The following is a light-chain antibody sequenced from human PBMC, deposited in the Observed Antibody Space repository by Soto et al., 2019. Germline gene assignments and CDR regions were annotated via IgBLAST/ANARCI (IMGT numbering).Light chain of an antibody. J-gene: IGKJ1*01. V-gene: IGKV1-5*03. Sequence: DIQMTQSPSTLSASVGDRVTITCRASQSIDSGLAWYQQKPGKAPKLLIYKASTLESGVPLRFSGSGSGTEFPLIITSRRPDDFVSYFCHQYHFFWTFGQGTRVEIK. CDR1: QSIDSG. CDR2: KAS. CDR3: HQYHFFWT.